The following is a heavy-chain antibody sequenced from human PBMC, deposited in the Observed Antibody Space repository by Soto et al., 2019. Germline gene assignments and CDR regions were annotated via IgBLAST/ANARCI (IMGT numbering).Heavy chain of an antibody. J-gene: IGHJ4*02. V-gene: IGHV4-31*03. D-gene: IGHD3-10*01. Sequence: SETLSLTCTVSGGSISSGGYYWSWIRQHPGKGLEWIGYIYYSGSTYYNPSLKSRVTISVDTSKNQFSLKLSSVTAADTAVYYCARERPEATMVRGVLDYWGQGTLVTVSS. CDR2: IYYSGST. CDR3: ARERPEATMVRGVLDY. CDR1: GGSISSGGYY.